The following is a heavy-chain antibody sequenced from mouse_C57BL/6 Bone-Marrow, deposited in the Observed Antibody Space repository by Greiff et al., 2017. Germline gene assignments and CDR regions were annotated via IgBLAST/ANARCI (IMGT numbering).Heavy chain of an antibody. D-gene: IGHD2-10*01. J-gene: IGHJ2*01. V-gene: IGHV1-15*01. CDR2: IDPETGGT. CDR1: GYTFTEYE. Sequence: QVQLQQSGAELVRPGASVTLSCKASGYTFTEYEMHWVKQTPVHGLEWIGAIDPETGGTAYNQKFKGKAILTADKSSSTAYMELRSLTSEDSAVYYCTNPPSYYSYYFDYWGQGTTLTVSS. CDR3: TNPPSYYSYYFDY.